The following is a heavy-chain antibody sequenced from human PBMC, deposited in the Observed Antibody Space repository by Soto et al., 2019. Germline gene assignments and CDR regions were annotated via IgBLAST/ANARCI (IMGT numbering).Heavy chain of an antibody. V-gene: IGHV1-69*13. CDR2: IIPIFGTA. CDR3: ARRITIFGVANLNCMDV. Sequence: SVKVSCKASGGTFSSYAISWVRQAPGQGLEWMGGIIPIFGTANYAQKFRGRVTITADESTSTAYMELSSLRSEDTAVYYCARRITIFGVANLNCMDVWGQGTTVPVSS. J-gene: IGHJ6*02. CDR1: GGTFSSYA. D-gene: IGHD3-3*01.